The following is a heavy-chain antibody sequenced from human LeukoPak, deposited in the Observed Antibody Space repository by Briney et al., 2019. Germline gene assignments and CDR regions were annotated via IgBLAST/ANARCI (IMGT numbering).Heavy chain of an antibody. D-gene: IGHD3-3*01. V-gene: IGHV3-48*04. CDR2: ISSSSGTI. CDR3: ARTHKIYDFWSGYYVY. J-gene: IGHJ4*02. CDR1: GFTFSSYG. Sequence: GGSLRLSCAASGFTFSSYGMSWVRQAPGKGLEWVSYISSSSGTIYNADSVTGRFTISRDNAKNSLYLQMNSLRAEDTALYYCARTHKIYDFWSGYYVYWGQGTLVTVSS.